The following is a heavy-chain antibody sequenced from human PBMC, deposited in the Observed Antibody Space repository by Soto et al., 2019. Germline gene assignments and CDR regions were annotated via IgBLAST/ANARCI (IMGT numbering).Heavy chain of an antibody. CDR2: IYYSGST. V-gene: IGHV4-59*08. Sequence: SSETLSLTCNVSGGSISSYYWSWIRQPPGKGLEWIGYIYYSGSTNYNPSLKSRVTISVDTSKNQFSLKLSSVTAADTAVYYCARHLERFAESAFDIWGQGTMVTVSS. CDR3: ARHLERFAESAFDI. J-gene: IGHJ3*02. D-gene: IGHD3-3*01. CDR1: GGSISSYY.